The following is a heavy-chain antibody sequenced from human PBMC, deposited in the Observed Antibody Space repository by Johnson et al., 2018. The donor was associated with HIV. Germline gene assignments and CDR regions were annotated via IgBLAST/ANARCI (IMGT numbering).Heavy chain of an antibody. D-gene: IGHD3-22*01. J-gene: IGHJ3*01. CDR2: ISYDGSKK. CDR1: RFTFSSYA. Sequence: QLVESGGGVVQPGRSLRLSCAASRFTFSSYAMHWVRQAPGKGLEWVAVISYDGSKKYYADSVKGRFTISRDNSKNTLYLQMNSLRAEDTALYYCARDWDYYDSSGYYYANMVDAFDVWGQGTVVTVSS. V-gene: IGHV3-30*04. CDR3: ARDWDYYDSSGYYYANMVDAFDV.